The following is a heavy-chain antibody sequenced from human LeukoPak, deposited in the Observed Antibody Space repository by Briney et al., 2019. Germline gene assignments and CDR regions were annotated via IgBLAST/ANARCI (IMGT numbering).Heavy chain of an antibody. D-gene: IGHD5-18*01. CDR2: INHSRST. V-gene: IGHV4-34*01. CDR1: GGSFSGYY. CDR3: ARGRRRLWVPDAFDI. J-gene: IGHJ3*02. Sequence: AETLSLTCAVYGGSFSGYYGSSIRQPPPNGLELIREINHSRSTNYNPSLKSRVTISVDTSKTQFSLKLSSVTAADTAVYYCARGRRRLWVPDAFDIWGQGTMVTVSS.